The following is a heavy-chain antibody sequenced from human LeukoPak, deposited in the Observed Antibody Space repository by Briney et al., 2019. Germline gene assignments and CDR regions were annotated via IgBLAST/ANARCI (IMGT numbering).Heavy chain of an antibody. CDR2: IYYSGST. Sequence: SETLSLTCTVSGGSISSYYWSWIRQPPGKGLEWIGHIYYSGSTNYNPSLKSRVTISVDTSKNQFSLKLSSVTAADTAVYYCARTMVRGVCDYWGQGTLVTVSS. V-gene: IGHV4-59*08. CDR1: GGSISSYY. CDR3: ARTMVRGVCDY. D-gene: IGHD3-10*01. J-gene: IGHJ4*02.